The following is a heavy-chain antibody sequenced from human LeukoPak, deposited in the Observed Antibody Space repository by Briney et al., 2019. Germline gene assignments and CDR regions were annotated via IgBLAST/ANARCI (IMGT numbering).Heavy chain of an antibody. D-gene: IGHD3-10*01. CDR1: GGSISSDD. CDR3: ARGGFGELHPFDY. Sequence: SWSLAVTSTYTGGSISSDDFSWIRQPPGKGLEWIGYIYYSGSTNYNPSLKSRVTISVDTSKNQFSLKLSSVTAADTAVYYCARGGFGELHPFDYWGQGTLVTVSS. V-gene: IGHV4-59*01. CDR2: IYYSGST. J-gene: IGHJ4*02.